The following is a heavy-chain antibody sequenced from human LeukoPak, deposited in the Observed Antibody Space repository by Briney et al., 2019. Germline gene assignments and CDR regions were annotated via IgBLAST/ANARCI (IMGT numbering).Heavy chain of an antibody. CDR2: ISAYNGNK. V-gene: IGHV1-18*01. CDR1: GYTFTSYG. CDR3: ARDQGIGVYSSSWYSNFDY. D-gene: IGHD6-13*01. J-gene: IGHJ4*02. Sequence: ASVKVSCKASGYTFTSYGISWVRQAPGQGREGMGWISAYNGNKKYAQKPQGRVTMTTETSTSTAYMELRSLSSDGTAVYYWARDQGIGVYSSSWYSNFDYWGPGTQVTVSS.